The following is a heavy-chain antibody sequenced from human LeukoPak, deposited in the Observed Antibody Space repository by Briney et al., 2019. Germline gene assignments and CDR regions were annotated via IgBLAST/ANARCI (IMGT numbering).Heavy chain of an antibody. CDR1: GGSVSSGSYY. CDR3: ARDRGYYDSSGYSPPA. J-gene: IGHJ5*02. Sequence: SETLSLTCTVSGGSVSSGSYYWSWIRQPPGKGLEWIGYIYYSGSTNYNPSLKSRVTISVDTSKNQLSLKLSSVTAADTAVYYCARDRGYYDSSGYSPPAWGQGTLVTVSS. CDR2: IYYSGST. D-gene: IGHD3-22*01. V-gene: IGHV4-61*01.